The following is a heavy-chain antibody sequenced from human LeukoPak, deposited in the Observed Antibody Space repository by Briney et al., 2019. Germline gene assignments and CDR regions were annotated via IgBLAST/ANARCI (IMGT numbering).Heavy chain of an antibody. CDR1: GFSISSGYY. CDR3: AREEGATQDAN. D-gene: IGHD1-26*01. Sequence: SETLSLTCTVSGFSISSGYYWAWIRQPPGKGLEWIGSVYHTGGTYYNPSLKSRVTISVDTSRNQFSLRLSSVTAAGTAVYYCAREEGATQDANWGQGTLVLVSS. J-gene: IGHJ4*02. CDR2: VYHTGGT. V-gene: IGHV4-38-2*02.